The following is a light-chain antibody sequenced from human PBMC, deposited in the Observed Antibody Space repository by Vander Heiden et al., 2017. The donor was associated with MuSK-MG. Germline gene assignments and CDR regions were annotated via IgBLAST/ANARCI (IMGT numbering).Light chain of an antibody. CDR3: QQFNSYSWT. J-gene: IGKJ1*01. CDR2: KAS. Sequence: DIQMTQSPSILSASVGDTVTITRRASQSIGSWLAWYQQTPGKAPKLLISKASSLETGVPSRFSGSGSGTEFTLTISSLQPDDFATYYCQQFNSYSWTFGQGTKVDIK. V-gene: IGKV1-5*03. CDR1: QSIGSW.